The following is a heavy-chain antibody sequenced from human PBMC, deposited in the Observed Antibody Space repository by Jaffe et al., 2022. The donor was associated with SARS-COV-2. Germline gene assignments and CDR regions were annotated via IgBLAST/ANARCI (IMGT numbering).Heavy chain of an antibody. CDR3: VKDSKQVLDYLDSADDSEYLDS. J-gene: IGHJ4*02. V-gene: IGHV3-43D*04. CDR1: GFTFEDYS. Sequence: EVQLVESGGAVIQPGGSLRLSCAASGFTFEDYSMHWVRQAPGKGLEWVSLIRWDGGTKYYADPVKGRFTISRDNNKKSLFLQMNSLRPADTAVYYCVKDSKQVLDYLDSADDSEYLDSWGRGTLVTVSP. D-gene: IGHD3-22*01. CDR2: IRWDGGTK.